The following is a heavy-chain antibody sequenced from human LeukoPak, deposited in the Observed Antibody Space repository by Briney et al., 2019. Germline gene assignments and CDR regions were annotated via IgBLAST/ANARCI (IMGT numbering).Heavy chain of an antibody. Sequence: SETLSLTCAVYGGSFSGYYWSWIRQPPGKGLEWIGEINHSGSTNYNPSLKSRVTISVDTSKNQFSLKLSPVTAADTAVYYCARGQRRNYYGSGSYYNRWGQGTLVTVSS. V-gene: IGHV4-34*01. J-gene: IGHJ4*02. CDR2: INHSGST. CDR3: ARGQRRNYYGSGSYYNR. D-gene: IGHD3-10*01. CDR1: GGSFSGYY.